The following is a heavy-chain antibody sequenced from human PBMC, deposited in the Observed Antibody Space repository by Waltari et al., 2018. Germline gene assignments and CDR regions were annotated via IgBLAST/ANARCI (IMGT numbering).Heavy chain of an antibody. D-gene: IGHD5-18*01. CDR3: ARLKRDTAMGQGDY. CDR1: GYSFTSYW. Sequence: EVQLVQSGAEVKKPGESLKISCKGSGYSFTSYWIGWVRQMPGKGLEWGGIIYPGDPGTGSSPSCQGQVPVSADKSISTAYLQWSSLKASDTAMYYCARLKRDTAMGQGDYWGQGTLVTVSS. CDR2: IYPGDPGT. J-gene: IGHJ4*02. V-gene: IGHV5-51*01.